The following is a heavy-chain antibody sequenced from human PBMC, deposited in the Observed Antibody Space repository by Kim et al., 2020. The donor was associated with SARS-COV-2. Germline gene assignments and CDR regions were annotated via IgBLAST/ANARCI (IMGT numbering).Heavy chain of an antibody. J-gene: IGHJ4*02. D-gene: IGHD6-19*01. V-gene: IGHV3-43*01. Sequence: YAGSVKGRFTISRDNSKNSLYLQMNSLRTEDSALYYCARGTGVTGTGVDYWGQGTLVTVSS. CDR3: ARGTGVTGTGVDY.